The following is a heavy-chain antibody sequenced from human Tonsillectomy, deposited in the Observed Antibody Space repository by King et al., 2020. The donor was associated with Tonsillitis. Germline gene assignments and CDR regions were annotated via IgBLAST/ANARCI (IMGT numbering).Heavy chain of an antibody. J-gene: IGHJ4*02. D-gene: IGHD3-10*01. V-gene: IGHV3-23*04. CDR2: ISGSGGRT. CDR3: AQDRYYGSGSPSF. CDR1: GFTFSSYA. Sequence: VQLVESGGGLVQPGGSLRLSCAASGFTFSSYAMNWVRQAPGKGLEWVSGISGSGGRTYYADSVKGRFTISRDNCKNTVYLQMNSLRAEETAVYYCAQDRYYGSGSPSFWGQGTLVTVSS.